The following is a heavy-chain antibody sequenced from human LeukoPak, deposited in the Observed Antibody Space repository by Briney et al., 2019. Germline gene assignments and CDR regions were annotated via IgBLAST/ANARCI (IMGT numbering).Heavy chain of an antibody. J-gene: IGHJ6*02. V-gene: IGHV3-48*03. CDR2: ISSSGSTI. D-gene: IGHD3-10*01. CDR1: GFTFSSYE. Sequence: GGSLRLSCAASGFTFSSYEMNWVRQAPGKGLEWVSYISSSGSTIYYADSVKGRFTISRDNAKNSLYLQMNSLRAEDTAVYYCPRSSGRSFGYYGMDVWGQGTTVTVSS. CDR3: PRSSGRSFGYYGMDV.